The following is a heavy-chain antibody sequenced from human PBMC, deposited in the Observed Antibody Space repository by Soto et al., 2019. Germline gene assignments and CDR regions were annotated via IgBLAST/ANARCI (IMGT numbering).Heavy chain of an antibody. CDR1: GGTFSSYA. CDR3: ARSQGSSTSLEIYYYYYYGIDV. Sequence: QVQLVQSGAEVKKPGSSVKVSCKASGGTFSSYAISWVRQVPGQGLEWMGGIIRISETTNYAQKFQGRVTITADESKSTAYMELSSLRSEDTAVYYCARSQGSSTSLEIYYYYYYGIDVWGQGTTVTVSS. CDR2: IIRISETT. V-gene: IGHV1-69*01. D-gene: IGHD2-2*01. J-gene: IGHJ6*02.